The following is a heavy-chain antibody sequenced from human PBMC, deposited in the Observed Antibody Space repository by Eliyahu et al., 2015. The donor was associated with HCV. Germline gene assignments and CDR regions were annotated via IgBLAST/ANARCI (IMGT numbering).Heavy chain of an antibody. Sequence: QVQLVQSGAEVKKPGASVKVSCXASGCMHWVRQXPGQGLEWMGMITPDGDSTVYAQKFQGRVTMTRDTSTSTVYMDLSSLTSEDTAVYYCARESSLSFFDGPSKITHDAFDIWGQGTLVTVSS. CDR2: ITPDGDST. CDR1: GC. CDR3: ARESSLSFFDGPSKITHDAFDI. D-gene: IGHD3-16*01. V-gene: IGHV1-46*01. J-gene: IGHJ3*02.